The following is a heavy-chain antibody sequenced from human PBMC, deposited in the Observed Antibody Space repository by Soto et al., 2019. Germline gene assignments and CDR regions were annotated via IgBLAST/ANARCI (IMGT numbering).Heavy chain of an antibody. CDR1: GYTFTSYG. V-gene: IGHV1-18*01. CDR3: ARYGTSPLWYYMDV. CDR2: ISAYNGNT. J-gene: IGHJ6*03. D-gene: IGHD1-1*01. Sequence: QFQLVQSGAEVKKPGASVKVSCKASGYTFTSYGISWVRQDPGQGLEWMGWISAYNGNTNYAQKLQGRVPMTTDTSTSTAYTGLRGLRSDDTAVYYCARYGTSPLWYYMDVWGKGTTVTVSS.